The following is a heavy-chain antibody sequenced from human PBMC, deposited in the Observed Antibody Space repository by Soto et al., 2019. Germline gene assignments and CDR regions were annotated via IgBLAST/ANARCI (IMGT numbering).Heavy chain of an antibody. D-gene: IGHD4-17*01. CDR2: IYYSGST. CDR3: ARAPYGTVTTV. Sequence: SETLSLTCTVSGGSISSSIYYGGWIRQPPGKGLEWIGYIYYSGSTYYNPSLKSRVTISVDTSKNQFSLKLSSVTAADTAVYYCARAPYGTVTTVWGQGTLVTVSS. CDR1: GGSISSSIYY. V-gene: IGHV4-30-4*08. J-gene: IGHJ4*02.